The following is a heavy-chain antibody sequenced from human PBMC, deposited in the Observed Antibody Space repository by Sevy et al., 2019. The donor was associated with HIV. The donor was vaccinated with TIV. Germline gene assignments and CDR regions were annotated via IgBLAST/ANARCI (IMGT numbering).Heavy chain of an antibody. J-gene: IGHJ6*02. Sequence: GGSLRLSCAASGFTFSSYEMNWVRQAQGKGLEWVSYISSSGSTIYYEDAVKGRFTISRDNAKNTLYLQMNSLRAEDTAVYYCARGANAWHYYYYYGMDVWGQGTTVTVSS. CDR1: GFTFSSYE. V-gene: IGHV3-48*03. D-gene: IGHD5-12*01. CDR3: ARGANAWHYYYYYGMDV. CDR2: ISSSGSTI.